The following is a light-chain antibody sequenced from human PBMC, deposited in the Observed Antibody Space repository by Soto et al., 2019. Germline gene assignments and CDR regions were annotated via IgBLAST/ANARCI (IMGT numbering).Light chain of an antibody. J-gene: IGKJ3*01. V-gene: IGKV1-5*03. Sequence: DIQMTQSPSTLSASVGDRVTITCRASQSISTWLAWYQQKPGKAPKVLISKASSLESGVPSRFSGSGSGTEFTLTISSLQPDDFATYYCQQYSSYSTFGPGTKVEIK. CDR2: KAS. CDR3: QQYSSYST. CDR1: QSISTW.